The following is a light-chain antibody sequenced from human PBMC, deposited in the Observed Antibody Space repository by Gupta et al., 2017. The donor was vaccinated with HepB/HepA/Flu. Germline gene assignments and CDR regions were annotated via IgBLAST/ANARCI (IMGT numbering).Light chain of an antibody. CDR3: QQYDNIPPGRT. CDR1: QDISNY. CDR2: DAS. Sequence: DIQMTQSPSSLSASVGDRVTITCQASQDISNYLNWYQQKPGKAPKLLSYDASNLETGVPSRFSGSGSGTDFTFTIRSMQPEDIAIYDCQQYDNIPPGRTFGPGTXVDIK. J-gene: IGKJ3*01. V-gene: IGKV1-33*01.